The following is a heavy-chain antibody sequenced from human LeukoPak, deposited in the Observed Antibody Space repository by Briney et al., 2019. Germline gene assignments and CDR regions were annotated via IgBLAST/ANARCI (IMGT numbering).Heavy chain of an antibody. J-gene: IGHJ4*02. CDR1: GFTVSSNY. V-gene: IGHV3-53*01. CDR2: IYSGGST. D-gene: IGHD6-13*01. CDR3: AKASPSYTSSRDY. Sequence: GGSLRLSCAASGFTVSSNYMSWVRQAPGKGLEWVSVIYSGGSTYYADSVKGRFTISRDNSKNTLYLQMSSLRVDDTAVYYCAKASPSYTSSRDYWGQGTLVTVSS.